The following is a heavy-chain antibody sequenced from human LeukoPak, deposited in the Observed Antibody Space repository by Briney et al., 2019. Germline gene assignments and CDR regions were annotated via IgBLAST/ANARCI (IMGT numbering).Heavy chain of an antibody. CDR1: GFTFSSYS. J-gene: IGHJ3*02. Sequence: PGGSLRLSCAASGFTFSSYSMSWVRQAPGKGLEWVANIKQDGSEKYYVDSVKGRFTISRDNAKNSLYLQMNSLRAEDTAVYYCVRDEEDGYNEGAFDIWGQGTMVTVSS. V-gene: IGHV3-7*01. D-gene: IGHD5-24*01. CDR2: IKQDGSEK. CDR3: VRDEEDGYNEGAFDI.